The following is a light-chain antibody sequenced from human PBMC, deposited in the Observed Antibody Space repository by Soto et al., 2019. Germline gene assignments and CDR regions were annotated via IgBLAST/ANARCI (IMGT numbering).Light chain of an antibody. V-gene: IGKV1-5*01. CDR3: QQYDDLPIT. Sequence: DIQMTQSPSTLSSSAGDRVTITCRASQSIRRYLAWYQQKPGKAPKLLIYDASSLESGVPSRFSGSGSGTEFTFTINSLQPDDSGTYYCQQYDDLPITFGQGTRLEIK. CDR2: DAS. CDR1: QSIRRY. J-gene: IGKJ5*01.